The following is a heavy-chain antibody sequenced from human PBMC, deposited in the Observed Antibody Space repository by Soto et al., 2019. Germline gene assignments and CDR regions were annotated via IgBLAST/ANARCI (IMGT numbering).Heavy chain of an antibody. CDR3: AGDWNGDKYFDY. CDR2: IFGDGNT. J-gene: IGHJ4*02. Sequence: ELQLVESGGGLIQPGGSPRLACAASEFNVTNGHMNWVRQAPGKGLEWVSVIFGDGNTKYGDSVKGRFTISRDTSKNTVYLQMNSLRAEDTAVYYCAGDWNGDKYFDYWDQGTLVTVSS. CDR1: EFNVTNGH. D-gene: IGHD1-1*01. V-gene: IGHV3-53*01.